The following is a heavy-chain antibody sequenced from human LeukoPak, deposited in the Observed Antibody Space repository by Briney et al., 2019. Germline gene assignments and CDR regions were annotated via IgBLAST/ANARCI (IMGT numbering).Heavy chain of an antibody. D-gene: IGHD6-19*01. CDR1: GFTVTSNY. CDR2: ILGSGDT. V-gene: IGHV3-53*01. J-gene: IGHJ4*02. Sequence: GGSLRLSCAASGFTVTSNYMSWVRQAPGKGLEWVSTILGSGDTCYADSVKGRFTISRDNSKNTLYLQMNSLRAEDTAVYYCAKDGRAVAEPPFDYWGQGTLVTVSS. CDR3: AKDGRAVAEPPFDY.